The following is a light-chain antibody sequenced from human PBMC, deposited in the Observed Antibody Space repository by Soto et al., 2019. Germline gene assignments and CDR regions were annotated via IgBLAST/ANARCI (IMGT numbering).Light chain of an antibody. V-gene: IGKV3-11*01. Sequence: EIVLTQSPATLSLSPGERATLSCRASQSVTSYLAWYQQKPGQAPRLLIYDASNRATGSPARFSGSGSGTDVTLTISSLEPEDFAVYYCHQRSNWPLTFGGGTKVESK. CDR3: HQRSNWPLT. CDR2: DAS. CDR1: QSVTSY. J-gene: IGKJ4*01.